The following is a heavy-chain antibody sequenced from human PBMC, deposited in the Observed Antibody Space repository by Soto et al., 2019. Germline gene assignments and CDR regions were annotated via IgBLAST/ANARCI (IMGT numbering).Heavy chain of an antibody. CDR2: ISSSGSTI. CDR1: GFTFSDYY. V-gene: IGHV3-11*01. J-gene: IGHJ6*02. Sequence: PGGSLRLSCAASGFTFSDYYMSWIRQAPGKGLEWVSYISSSGSTIYYADSVKGRFTISRDNAKNSLYLQMNSLRAEDTAVYYCARDLTCGSSTSCPNAVYYYGMDVWGQGTTVTVSS. D-gene: IGHD2-2*01. CDR3: ARDLTCGSSTSCPNAVYYYGMDV.